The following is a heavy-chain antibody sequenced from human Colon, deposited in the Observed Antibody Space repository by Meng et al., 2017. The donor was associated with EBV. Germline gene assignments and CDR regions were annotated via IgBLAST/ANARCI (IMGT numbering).Heavy chain of an antibody. J-gene: IGHJ2*01. CDR3: ASLYGDSSVWYLDL. Sequence: QVQLQEPGPGLVKPSQTLSLTCPVSGGSISSGNHYWSWIRQHPGKGLEYIGYIYYSGSTYYNPSLKSRVIISVDTSKNQFSLRLNSVTAADTAVYYCASLYGDSSVWYLDLWGRGTLVTVSS. V-gene: IGHV4-31*03. D-gene: IGHD4-17*01. CDR2: IYYSGST. CDR1: GGSISSGNHY.